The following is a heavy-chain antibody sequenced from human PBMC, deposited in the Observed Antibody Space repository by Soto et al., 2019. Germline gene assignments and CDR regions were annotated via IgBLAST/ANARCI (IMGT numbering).Heavy chain of an antibody. D-gene: IGHD2-15*01. CDR3: ARYPRYCSGGSCYSSFGWFDP. CDR1: GFTFSDYY. Sequence: QVQLVESGGGLVKPGGSLRLSCAASGFTFSDYYMSWIRQAPGKGLEWVSYISTSGNTIHYADSVKGRFTISRDNAKTSLYLQMNSLRAEYTAVYFCARYPRYCSGGSCYSSFGWFDPWGHGTLVTVSS. J-gene: IGHJ5*02. V-gene: IGHV3-11*01. CDR2: ISTSGNTI.